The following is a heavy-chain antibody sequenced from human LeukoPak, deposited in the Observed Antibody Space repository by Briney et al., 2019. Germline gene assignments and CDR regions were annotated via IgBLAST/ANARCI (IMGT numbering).Heavy chain of an antibody. J-gene: IGHJ6*02. CDR3: ARDLLGYCSSTSCYPYYYYYGMDV. CDR2: ISYDGSNK. D-gene: IGHD2-2*01. Sequence: GGSLRLSCAASGFTSSSYAMHWVRQAPGKGLEWVAVISYDGSNKYYADSVKGRFTISRDNSKNTLYLQMNSLRAEDTAVYYCARDLLGYCSSTSCYPYYYYYGMDVWGQGTTVTVSS. V-gene: IGHV3-30*04. CDR1: GFTSSSYA.